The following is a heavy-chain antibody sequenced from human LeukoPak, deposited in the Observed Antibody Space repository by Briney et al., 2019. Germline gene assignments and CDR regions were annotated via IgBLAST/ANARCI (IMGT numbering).Heavy chain of an antibody. Sequence: ASVKVSCKVSGYTLTELSMHWVRQAPGKGLEWMGGFDPEDGETIYAQKFQGRVTMTRDMSTSTVYMELSSLRSEDTAVYYCARYSSSGDAFDIWGQGTMVTVSS. CDR3: ARYSSSGDAFDI. CDR2: FDPEDGET. V-gene: IGHV1-24*01. J-gene: IGHJ3*02. CDR1: GYTLTELS. D-gene: IGHD6-6*01.